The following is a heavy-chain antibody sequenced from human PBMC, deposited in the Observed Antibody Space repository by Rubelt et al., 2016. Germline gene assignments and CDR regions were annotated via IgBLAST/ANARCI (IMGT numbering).Heavy chain of an antibody. J-gene: IGHJ2*01. CDR3: ARGSASAPTLFPLVSCENSPSDTSSVAVGCLAQDFD. V-gene: IGHV4-38-2*02. Sequence: QVQLQESGPGLVKPSETLSLTCTVSGYSISSGYYWGWIRQPPGKGLEWIGSIYHSGSTYYNPSLKSRVTISVDTSKNQFSLKLSSVTAADTAVYYCARGSASAPTLFPLVSCENSPSDTSSVAVGCLAQDFD. CDR2: IYHSGST. D-gene: IGHD6-25*01. CDR1: GYSISSGYY.